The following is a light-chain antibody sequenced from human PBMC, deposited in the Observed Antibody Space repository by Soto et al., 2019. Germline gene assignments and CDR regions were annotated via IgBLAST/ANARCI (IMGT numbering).Light chain of an antibody. Sequence: DIQMTQTPPSLSASVGDRVTITCRASPAISKYLAWYQQKPGKVPKLLIYAASTLQSGVPSRVSGSGAGTDFTLTISSLQPEDVATYYCQKYDSAPLFTLGPGTRVDVK. CDR2: AAS. CDR1: PAISKY. CDR3: QKYDSAPLFT. J-gene: IGKJ3*01. V-gene: IGKV1-27*01.